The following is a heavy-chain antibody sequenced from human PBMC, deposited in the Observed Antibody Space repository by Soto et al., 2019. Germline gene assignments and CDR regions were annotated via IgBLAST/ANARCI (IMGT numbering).Heavy chain of an antibody. J-gene: IGHJ5*02. Sequence: QVQLQESGPGLVKPSQTLSLTCTVSGGSISSGGYYWSWIRQHPGKGLEWIGYIYYSGSTYYNPSIKSRVTISVDTSKNQFSLKLSSVTAADTAVYYCARDNRIAATKGRWFDPWGQGTLVTVSS. V-gene: IGHV4-31*03. CDR2: IYYSGST. D-gene: IGHD6-13*01. CDR3: ARDNRIAATKGRWFDP. CDR1: GGSISSGGYY.